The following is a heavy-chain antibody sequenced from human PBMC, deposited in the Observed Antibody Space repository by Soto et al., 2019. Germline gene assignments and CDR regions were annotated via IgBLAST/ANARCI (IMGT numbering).Heavy chain of an antibody. V-gene: IGHV1-18*01. CDR3: ARDFNYDYVWGSYRHIFDY. CDR1: GYTFTSYG. J-gene: IGHJ4*02. CDR2: ISAYNGNT. Sequence: ASVKVSCKASGYTFTSYGISWVRQAPGQGLEWMGWISAYNGNTNYAQKLQGRVTMTTDKTTSTAYMELRSLRSDDTAVYYCARDFNYDYVWGSYRHIFDYWVQGTLVTVSS. D-gene: IGHD3-16*02.